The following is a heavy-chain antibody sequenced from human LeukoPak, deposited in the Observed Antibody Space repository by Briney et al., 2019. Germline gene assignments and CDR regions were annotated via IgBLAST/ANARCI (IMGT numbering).Heavy chain of an antibody. Sequence: PSETLSLTCTVSGGSISSYYWSWIRQPPGKGLEWIGYIYYSGSTNYNPSLKSRVTISEDTSKNQFSLKLSSVTAADTAVYYCARLEMTGYYPHYHYYGTDVWGQGTTVTVSS. J-gene: IGHJ6*02. CDR1: GGSISSYY. V-gene: IGHV4-59*08. CDR2: IYYSGST. D-gene: IGHD3-9*01. CDR3: ARLEMTGYYPHYHYYGTDV.